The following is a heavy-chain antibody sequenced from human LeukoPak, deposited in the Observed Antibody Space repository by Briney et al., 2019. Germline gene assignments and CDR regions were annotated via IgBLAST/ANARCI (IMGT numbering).Heavy chain of an antibody. CDR3: ARHSQYSYGLLYFFDF. CDR1: GGSVSSSSYY. CDR2: IYYSGTT. J-gene: IGHJ4*02. Sequence: SETLSLTCTVSGGSVSSSSYYWGWIRQPPGKGLEWIGSIYYSGTTYYNPSLKSRVTISVDTSKNQFSLKLRSVTAADTAIYYCARHSQYSYGLLYFFDFWGQGTLVTVSS. D-gene: IGHD5-18*01. V-gene: IGHV4-39*01.